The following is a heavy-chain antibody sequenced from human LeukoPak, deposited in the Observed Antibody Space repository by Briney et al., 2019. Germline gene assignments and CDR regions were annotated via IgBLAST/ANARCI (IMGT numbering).Heavy chain of an antibody. J-gene: IGHJ4*02. CDR3: ARDAHDSSGYYAYYFDY. CDR2: ISSSSGCI. V-gene: IGHV3-21*01. CDR1: GFTFSSYS. D-gene: IGHD3-22*01. Sequence: GGSLRLSCAASGFTFSSYSMNWVRQAPGKGLEWVSCISSSSGCINYADSVKGRSTISRDNAKNSLYLQMNSLRVEDTAVYYCARDAHDSSGYYAYYFDYWGQGTLVTVSS.